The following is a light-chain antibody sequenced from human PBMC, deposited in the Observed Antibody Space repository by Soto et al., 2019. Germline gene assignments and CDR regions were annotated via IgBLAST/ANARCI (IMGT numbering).Light chain of an antibody. CDR2: DNN. Sequence: QSVLTQPPSVSAAPGQKVTISCSGSSSNIGNNYVSWYQQLPGTAPKLLIYDNNKRPSGIPDRFSGSKSGTSATLGITGLXXXXXXXYYCGTWDSSLSALYVFGTGTKLTVL. J-gene: IGLJ1*01. CDR1: SSNIGNNY. V-gene: IGLV1-51*01. CDR3: GTWDSSLSALYV.